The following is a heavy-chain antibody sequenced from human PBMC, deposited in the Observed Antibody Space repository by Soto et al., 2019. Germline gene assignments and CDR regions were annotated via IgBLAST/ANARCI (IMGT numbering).Heavy chain of an antibody. V-gene: IGHV1-69*13. Sequence: ASVKLSCKASGGTFSRYAISWVRQAPGRGLEWMGGIIPIFGTANYAQKFQGRVTITADESTSTAYMELSSLRSEDTAVYYCARDDYDSSGYYYDAFDIWGQGTMVTVSS. D-gene: IGHD3-22*01. CDR2: IIPIFGTA. CDR3: ARDDYDSSGYYYDAFDI. CDR1: GGTFSRYA. J-gene: IGHJ3*02.